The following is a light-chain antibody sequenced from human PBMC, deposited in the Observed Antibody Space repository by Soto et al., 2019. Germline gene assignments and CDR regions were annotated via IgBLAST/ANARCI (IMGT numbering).Light chain of an antibody. CDR2: GAS. V-gene: IGKV3-20*01. J-gene: IGKJ2*01. CDR1: QSVSSNY. Sequence: EIVLTQSPGTLSLSPGERATLSCRASQSVSSNYLAWYQQKPGQAPRLLIYGASSRATGIPDRFSGSGAGTDFTITISGREREDCAVYYCQHYGRSAYTFGQGTTLEIK. CDR3: QHYGRSAYT.